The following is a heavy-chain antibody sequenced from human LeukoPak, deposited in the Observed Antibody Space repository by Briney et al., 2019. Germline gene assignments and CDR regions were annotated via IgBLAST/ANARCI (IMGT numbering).Heavy chain of an antibody. CDR1: GYTFTSYG. Sequence: ASVKVSCKASGYTFTSYGISWVRQAPGQGLEWMGWISAYNGNTNYAQKLQGRVTMTTDTSTSTAYMELRSLRSDDTAVYYCARGTDYYDSSGYWDYYFDYWGQGTLVTVSS. D-gene: IGHD3-22*01. CDR3: ARGTDYYDSSGYWDYYFDY. CDR2: ISAYNGNT. J-gene: IGHJ4*02. V-gene: IGHV1-18*01.